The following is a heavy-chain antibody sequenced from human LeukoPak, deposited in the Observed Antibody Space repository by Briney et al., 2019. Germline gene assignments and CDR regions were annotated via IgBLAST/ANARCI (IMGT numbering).Heavy chain of an antibody. D-gene: IGHD2-15*01. CDR2: ISYDGSNK. V-gene: IGHV3-30*09. CDR1: GFTFSSYA. Sequence: GRSLRLSCAASGFTFSSYAMHWVRQAPGKGLEWVAFISYDGSNKYYADSVRGRFAISRDNSKNTLYLQMNSLRAEDTAVYYCAREADCSGGSCHSGFDYWGQGILVIVSS. J-gene: IGHJ4*02. CDR3: AREADCSGGSCHSGFDY.